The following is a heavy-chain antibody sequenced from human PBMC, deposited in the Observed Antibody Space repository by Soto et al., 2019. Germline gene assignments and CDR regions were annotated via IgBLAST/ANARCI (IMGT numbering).Heavy chain of an antibody. J-gene: IGHJ6*02. CDR3: ARHIYPVTGYSSSWPDYYYYGMDV. CDR2: IDPSDSYT. Sequence: GESLKISCKGSGYSFTSYWISWVRQMPGKGLEWMGRIDPSDSYTNYSPSFQGHVTISADKSISTAYLQWSSLKASDTAMYYCARHIYPVTGYSSSWPDYYYYGMDVSGQGTTVTVSS. D-gene: IGHD6-13*01. CDR1: GYSFTSYW. V-gene: IGHV5-10-1*01.